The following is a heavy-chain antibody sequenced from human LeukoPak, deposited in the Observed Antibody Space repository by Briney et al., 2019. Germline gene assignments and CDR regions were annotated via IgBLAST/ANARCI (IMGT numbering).Heavy chain of an antibody. D-gene: IGHD3-10*01. Sequence: PSETLSLTCAVSGYSISSGYYWGWLRQPPGKGLEWIGSMYHSGSTYYNPSLKSRVTISVDTSKNQFSLKLSSVTAADTAVYYCARGPITMVRGVLPALYWFDPWGQGTLVTVSS. CDR1: GYSISSGYY. CDR2: MYHSGST. V-gene: IGHV4-38-2*01. J-gene: IGHJ5*02. CDR3: ARGPITMVRGVLPALYWFDP.